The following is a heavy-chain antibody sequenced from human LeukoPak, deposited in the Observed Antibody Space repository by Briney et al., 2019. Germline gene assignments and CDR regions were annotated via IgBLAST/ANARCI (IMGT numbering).Heavy chain of an antibody. CDR1: GGSLSSYY. CDR3: ARLMRGRPWYFDL. J-gene: IGHJ2*01. D-gene: IGHD2-8*01. Sequence: PSETLSLTCTVSGGSLSSYYWSWIRQPPGKGPEWIGYIYYSGSTIYNPSLKSRVTMSVDTSKNQFSLKLSSVTAVDTAVYYCARLMRGRPWYFDLWGRGTLVTVSS. V-gene: IGHV4-59*12. CDR2: IYYSGST.